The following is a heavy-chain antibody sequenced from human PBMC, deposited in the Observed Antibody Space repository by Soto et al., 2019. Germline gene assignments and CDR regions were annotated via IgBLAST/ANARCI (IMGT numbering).Heavy chain of an antibody. V-gene: IGHV1-2*04. Sequence: QVQLVQSGAEVKKPGASVKVSCKASGYIFTDYHMHWVRQAPGQGLEWMGWINPNSGGTNYAQKFQVWVTMTRDTSISTAYMEVSRLRSIDTAVYYCARYEGGRYHGLDVWGQGTTVTVFS. CDR1: GYIFTDYH. J-gene: IGHJ6*02. D-gene: IGHD3-3*01. CDR2: INPNSGGT. CDR3: ARYEGGRYHGLDV.